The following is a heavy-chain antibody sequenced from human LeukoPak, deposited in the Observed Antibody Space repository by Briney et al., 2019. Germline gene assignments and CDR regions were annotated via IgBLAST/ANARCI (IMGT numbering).Heavy chain of an antibody. D-gene: IGHD4-17*01. J-gene: IGHJ6*03. CDR1: GYTFTGYY. Sequence: ASVKVSCKASGYTFTGYYMHWVRQAPGQGLEWMGWINPNSGGTNYAQKFQGRVTMTRDTSISTAYMELSRLRSDDTAVYYCAIVRTTVTTPTTTNYYYMDVWGKGTTVTVSS. V-gene: IGHV1-2*02. CDR3: AIVRTTVTTPTTTNYYYMDV. CDR2: INPNSGGT.